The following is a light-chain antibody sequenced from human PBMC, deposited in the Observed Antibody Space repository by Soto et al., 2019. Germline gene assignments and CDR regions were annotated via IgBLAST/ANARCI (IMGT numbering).Light chain of an antibody. J-gene: IGLJ1*01. CDR3: AAWDATLSGYV. Sequence: QSVLTQPPSASGTPGQRVTISCSGSSSNIGSNYVYWYQQLPGTAPKLLIYKDNQRPSGVPDRFTGSKSGTSASLAISGLRSEDEADYSCAAWDATLSGYVFGTGTKVTVL. CDR2: KDN. V-gene: IGLV1-47*01. CDR1: SSNIGSNY.